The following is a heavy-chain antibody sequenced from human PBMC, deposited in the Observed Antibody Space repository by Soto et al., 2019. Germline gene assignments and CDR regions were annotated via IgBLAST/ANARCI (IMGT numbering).Heavy chain of an antibody. V-gene: IGHV3-33*01. D-gene: IGHD4-17*01. CDR3: ARRFGSYGGKVSYFDF. CDR2: IWYDGSNK. CDR1: GFTFSSYG. J-gene: IGHJ4*02. Sequence: QVQLVESGGGVVQPGRSLRLSCAASGFTFSSYGMHWVRQAPGKGLEWVAVIWYDGSNKYYADSVKGRFTISRDNSKNTLYLQMNGLRAEDTAVYYCARRFGSYGGKVSYFDFWGQGTLVTVSS.